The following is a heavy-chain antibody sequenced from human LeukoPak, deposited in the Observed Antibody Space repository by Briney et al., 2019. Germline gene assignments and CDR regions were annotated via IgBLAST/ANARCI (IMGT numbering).Heavy chain of an antibody. D-gene: IGHD3-10*01. CDR1: GFTFSSYS. J-gene: IGHJ4*02. CDR2: ISSSSSYI. CDR3: ARGFHGPRYFDY. V-gene: IGHV3-21*01. Sequence: GGSLRLSCAASGFTFSSYSMNWVRQAPGKGLEWVSSISSSSSYIYYADSVKGRFTISRDNAKNSLYLQMNSLRAEDTAVYYCARGFHGPRYFDYWGQGTLVTVSS.